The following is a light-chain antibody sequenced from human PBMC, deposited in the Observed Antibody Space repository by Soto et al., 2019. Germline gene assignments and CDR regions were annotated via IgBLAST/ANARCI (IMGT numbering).Light chain of an antibody. J-gene: IGKJ2*01. Sequence: DIQVTQSPPTLSASVGDRVTITCRASQTISTWMAWYQQKPGKAPKLLVYDASTLQSGVASRFSGSGSGTEFTLIISGLRPDDSATYYGQQYTNTNNPGMFGQATKVHIK. CDR1: QTISTW. CDR3: QQYTNTNNPGM. V-gene: IGKV1-5*01. CDR2: DAS.